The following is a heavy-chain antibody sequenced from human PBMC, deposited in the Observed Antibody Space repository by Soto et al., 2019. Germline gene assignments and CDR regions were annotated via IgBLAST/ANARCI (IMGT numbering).Heavy chain of an antibody. D-gene: IGHD3-10*01. CDR3: TRTGLDYYYGMDV. V-gene: IGHV4-30-4*01. J-gene: IGHJ6*04. CDR2: IYYSGST. CDR1: GGSISSGYYY. Sequence: SETLSLTCTVSGGSISSGYYYWSWIRQPPGKGLEWIGYIYYSGSTYYNPSLKSRVTISVDTSKNQFSLKLSHVTAADTAVYCWTRTGLDYYYGMDVWGEGTAVTVSS.